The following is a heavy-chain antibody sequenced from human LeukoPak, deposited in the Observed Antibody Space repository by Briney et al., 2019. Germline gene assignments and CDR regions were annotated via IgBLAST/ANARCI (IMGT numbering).Heavy chain of an antibody. J-gene: IGHJ4*02. D-gene: IGHD3-10*01. CDR1: GFTFSNSW. Sequence: GGSLRLSCAASGFTFSNSWMSWVRQAPGKGLEWVANIKQDGSEKYYVDSVKGRFTISRDNAKNSLYLQMNSLRAEDTAVYYCASSGRSSAHDYSDYWGQGTLVTVSS. V-gene: IGHV3-7*01. CDR3: ASSGRSSAHDYSDY. CDR2: IKQDGSEK.